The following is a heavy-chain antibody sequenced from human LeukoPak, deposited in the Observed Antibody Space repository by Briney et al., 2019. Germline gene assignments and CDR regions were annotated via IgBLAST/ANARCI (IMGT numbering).Heavy chain of an antibody. Sequence: SETLSLTCTVSGGSISSSSYYWGWIRQPPGKGLEWIGSIYYGGNTYYNPSLMSRVTISVDTSKNQFSLKLSSVTAADTAVFYCARRPVTSNWFDPWGQGTLVTVSS. CDR3: ARRPVTSNWFDP. D-gene: IGHD4-17*01. CDR1: GGSISSSSYY. J-gene: IGHJ5*02. CDR2: IYYGGNT. V-gene: IGHV4-39*01.